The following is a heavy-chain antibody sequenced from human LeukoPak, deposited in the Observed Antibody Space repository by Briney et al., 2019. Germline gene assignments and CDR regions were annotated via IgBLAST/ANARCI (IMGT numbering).Heavy chain of an antibody. J-gene: IGHJ5*02. D-gene: IGHD3-22*01. CDR3: ARQYYYDSSGYYYWFDP. Sequence: SETLSLTCTVSGGSISSYYWSWIRQPPGKGLEWIGYIYTSGSTNYNPSLKSRVTTSVDTSKNQFSLKLSSVTAADTAVYYCARQYYYDSSGYYYWFDPWGQGTLVTVSS. CDR2: IYTSGST. V-gene: IGHV4-4*09. CDR1: GGSISSYY.